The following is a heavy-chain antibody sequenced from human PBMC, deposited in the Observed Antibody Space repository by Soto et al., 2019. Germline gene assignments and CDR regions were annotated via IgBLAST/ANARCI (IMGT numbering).Heavy chain of an antibody. V-gene: IGHV1-3*01. D-gene: IGHD2-15*01. CDR1: GFTFTSSA. Sequence: GASVKVSCKASGFTFTSSAMQWVRQARGQRLEWIGWINAGNGNTKYSQKFQDRVTITRDTSASTAYMELSSLRSEDTAVYYCARGPIVVVVAATMYNWFDPWGQGTLVTVSS. CDR3: ARGPIVVVVAATMYNWFDP. J-gene: IGHJ5*02. CDR2: INAGNGNT.